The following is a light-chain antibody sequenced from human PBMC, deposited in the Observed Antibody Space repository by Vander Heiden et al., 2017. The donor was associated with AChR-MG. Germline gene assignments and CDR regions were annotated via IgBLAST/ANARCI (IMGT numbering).Light chain of an antibody. CDR1: KHGSKS. CDR3: QVWDSSSDHVG. Sequence: SYVLTQPPSASVAPGQTARMTCGGNKHGSKSVHWHQRKQRQATVLAVHDDGDRTSGIPERSSGSNSGNTATLTISRVEAGDEADYFCQVWDSSSDHVGVGGGTKLTVL. CDR2: DDG. V-gene: IGLV3-21*02. J-gene: IGLJ2*01.